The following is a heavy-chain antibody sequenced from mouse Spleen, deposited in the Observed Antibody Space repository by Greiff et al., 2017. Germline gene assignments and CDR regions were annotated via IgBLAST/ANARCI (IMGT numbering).Heavy chain of an antibody. CDR2: ISSGGSYT. Sequence: EVKLMESGGDLVKPGGSLKLSCAASGFTFSSYAMSWVRQTPEKRLEWVATISSGGSYTYYPDSVKGRFTISRDNAKNTLYLQMSSLRSEDTAMYYCAELGRKAYWGQGTLVTVSA. CDR3: AELGRKAY. V-gene: IGHV5-9-1*01. CDR1: GFTFSSYA. J-gene: IGHJ3*01. D-gene: IGHD4-1*01.